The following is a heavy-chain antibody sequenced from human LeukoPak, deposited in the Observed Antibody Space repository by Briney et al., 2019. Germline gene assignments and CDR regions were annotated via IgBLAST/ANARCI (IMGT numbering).Heavy chain of an antibody. Sequence: GGSLRLSCAASGFTFSSYWMSWVRQAPGKGLEWVANIKQDGSEKYYVDSVKGRFTISRDNAENSLYLQMNSLRAEDTAVYYCARDKIVGATHFDYWGQGTLVTVAS. V-gene: IGHV3-7*01. CDR2: IKQDGSEK. CDR1: GFTFSSYW. CDR3: ARDKIVGATHFDY. J-gene: IGHJ4*02. D-gene: IGHD1-26*01.